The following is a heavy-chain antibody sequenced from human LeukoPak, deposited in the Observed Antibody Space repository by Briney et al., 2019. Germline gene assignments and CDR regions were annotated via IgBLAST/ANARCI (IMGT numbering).Heavy chain of an antibody. Sequence: PSETLSLTCAVYGGSFSGYYWSWIRRPPGKGLEWIGEINHSGSTNYNPSLKSRVTISVDTSKNQFSLKLSSVTAADTAVYYCARGQGRGYSYGYSGFDYWGQGTLVTVSS. CDR3: ARGQGRGYSYGYSGFDY. CDR1: GGSFSGYY. J-gene: IGHJ4*02. V-gene: IGHV4-34*01. CDR2: INHSGST. D-gene: IGHD5-18*01.